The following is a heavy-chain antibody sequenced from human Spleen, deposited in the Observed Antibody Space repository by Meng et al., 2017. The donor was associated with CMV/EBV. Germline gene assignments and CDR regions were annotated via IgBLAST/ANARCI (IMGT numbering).Heavy chain of an antibody. CDR1: GFTVRSNY. CDR3: ARGASGLGH. D-gene: IGHD1-26*01. CDR2: IYSGGST. J-gene: IGHJ4*02. Sequence: GGSLRLSCAASGFTVRSNYMNWVRQAPGKGLEWVSVIYSGGSTDYADSVKGRFTISRDNSNNTVYLQMNSLRDEDTAVYYCARGASGLGHWGQGTLVTVSS. V-gene: IGHV3-53*01.